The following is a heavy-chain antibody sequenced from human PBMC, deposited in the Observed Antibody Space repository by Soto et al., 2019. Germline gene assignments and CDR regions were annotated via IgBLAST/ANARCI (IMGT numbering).Heavy chain of an antibody. Sequence: QLHLVQSGAVVKKPGASVTVSCSASGYPVTAYYMHWVRQAPGRGLDWMGGINPATGAAKYTQTFQGRVTMTRDTSTSTVFMELGGPTSEDTAVFFCARGGGVGVAGSAAFDMWGQGTLVTVSS. CDR2: INPATGAA. D-gene: IGHD3-3*01. CDR3: ARGGGVGVAGSAAFDM. V-gene: IGHV1-2*02. CDR1: GYPVTAYY. J-gene: IGHJ3*02.